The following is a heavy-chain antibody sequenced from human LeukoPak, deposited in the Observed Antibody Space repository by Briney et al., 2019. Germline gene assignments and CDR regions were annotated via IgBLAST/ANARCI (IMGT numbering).Heavy chain of an antibody. CDR2: IYYSGST. CDR1: GGSISSGDYY. V-gene: IGHV4-30-4*01. CDR3: ARGDDSSGYYPGTIFDY. D-gene: IGHD3-22*01. Sequence: SETLSLTCTVSGGSISSGDYYWSWIRQPPGKGLEWIGYIYYSGSTYYNPSLKSRVTISVDTSKNQFSLKLSSVTAADTAVYYCARGDDSSGYYPGTIFDYWGQGTLVTVSS. J-gene: IGHJ4*02.